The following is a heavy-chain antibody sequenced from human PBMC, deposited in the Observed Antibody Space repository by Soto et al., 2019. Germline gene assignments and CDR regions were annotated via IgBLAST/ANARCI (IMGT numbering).Heavy chain of an antibody. CDR2: IIPIFGTA. Sequence: QVQLVQSGAEVKKPGSSVKVSCKASGGTFSSYAISWVRQAPGQGLEWMGGIIPIFGTANYAQKFQGRVTITADKSTSTAYMELSSLRSEDTAVYYCARKGLRDGYNPYYFDYWGQGTLVTVSS. CDR1: GGTFSSYA. D-gene: IGHD5-12*01. J-gene: IGHJ4*02. CDR3: ARKGLRDGYNPYYFDY. V-gene: IGHV1-69*06.